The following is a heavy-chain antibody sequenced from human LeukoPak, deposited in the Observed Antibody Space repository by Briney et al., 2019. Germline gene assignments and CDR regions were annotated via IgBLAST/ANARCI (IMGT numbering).Heavy chain of an antibody. J-gene: IGHJ4*02. CDR2: IYSGGGT. V-gene: IGHV3-66*04. CDR1: GFTVSSNY. D-gene: IGHD6-19*01. CDR3: ARLYSTGWSPFGY. Sequence: SGGSLRLSCAASGFTVSSNYMSWVRQAPGKGLEGVSVIYSGGGTYYADSVKGRFTISRDNSKNTLFLQMNSLRAEDTAVYYCARLYSTGWSPFGYWGQGTRVTVSS.